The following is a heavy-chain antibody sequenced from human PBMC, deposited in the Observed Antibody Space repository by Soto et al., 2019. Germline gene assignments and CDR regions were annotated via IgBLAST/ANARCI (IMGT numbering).Heavy chain of an antibody. V-gene: IGHV4-39*01. CDR3: ASTNYDFWSGYYPRGLYNY. CDR2: IYYSGST. CDR1: GGSISSSSYY. Sequence: SETLSLTCTVSGGSISSSSYYWGWIRQPPGKGLEWIGSIYYSGSTYYNPSLKSRVTISVDTSKNQFSLKLSSVTAADTAVYYCASTNYDFWSGYYPRGLYNYWGQGTLVTVSS. D-gene: IGHD3-3*01. J-gene: IGHJ4*02.